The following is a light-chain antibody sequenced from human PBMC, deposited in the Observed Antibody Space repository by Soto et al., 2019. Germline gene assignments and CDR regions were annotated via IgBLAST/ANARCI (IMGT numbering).Light chain of an antibody. CDR3: CSYAGSYTYV. CDR1: SSDVGGYNY. J-gene: IGLJ1*01. CDR2: DVS. V-gene: IGLV2-11*01. Sequence: QSVLTQPRSVSGSPGQSVTISCTGTSSDVGGYNYVSWYQHHPGKAPEVVIYDVSERPSGVPDRFSGSKSGITASLTISGLQADDEADYYCCSYAGSYTYVFGTGTKLTVL.